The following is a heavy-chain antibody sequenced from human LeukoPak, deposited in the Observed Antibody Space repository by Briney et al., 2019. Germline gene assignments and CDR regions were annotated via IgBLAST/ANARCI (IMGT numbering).Heavy chain of an antibody. V-gene: IGHV4-61*02. CDR2: IYASGSS. CDR3: ARAGYDSTDSYYFDY. D-gene: IGHD3-22*01. J-gene: IGHJ4*02. CDR1: GGSISGGSFY. Sequence: SETLSLTCTVSGGSISGGSFYWTWIRQPAGKGLEWIGRIYASGSSNYNSSLKSRVTISVDTSKNQFSLKVSSVTGADTAVYYCARAGYDSTDSYYFDYWGQGTLVTVSS.